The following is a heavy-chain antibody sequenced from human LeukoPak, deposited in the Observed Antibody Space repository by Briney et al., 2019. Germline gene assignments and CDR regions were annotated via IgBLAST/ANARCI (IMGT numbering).Heavy chain of an antibody. V-gene: IGHV3-33*01. J-gene: IGHJ3*02. D-gene: IGHD3-16*02. CDR1: GFTFSSYG. CDR2: IWYDGRNK. CDR3: ARVNRGDAFDI. Sequence: PGGSLRLSCAASGFTFSSYGMHWVRQAPGKGLEWVAVIWYDGRNKFYADSLKGRFTISRDNFKNTLYLQMNSLRAEDTAVYYCARVNRGDAFDIWGQGTLVTVSS.